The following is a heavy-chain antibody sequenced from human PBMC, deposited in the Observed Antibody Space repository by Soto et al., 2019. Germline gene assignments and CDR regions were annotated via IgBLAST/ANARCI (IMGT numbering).Heavy chain of an antibody. D-gene: IGHD2-8*02. CDR3: ARGGLVATEGTPVDP. CDR2: ISAYNGKT. Sequence: EASVKVSCRASGYTFTSYGISGVRQAPGQGLEWMGWISAYNGKTNYAQKLQGRVTMTTDTSTSTAYMELRSLRSDDTAVYYCARGGLVATEGTPVDPWGQGTLVPVSS. CDR1: GYTFTSYG. V-gene: IGHV1-18*01. J-gene: IGHJ5*02.